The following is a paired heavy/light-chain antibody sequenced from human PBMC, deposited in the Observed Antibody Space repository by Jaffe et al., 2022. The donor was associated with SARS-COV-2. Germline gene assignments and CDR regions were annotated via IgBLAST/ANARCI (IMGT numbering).Light chain of an antibody. CDR2: RDN. Sequence: SYELTQPLSVSVAPGQTARIPCGGNNIGSKNVHWYQQKPGQAPVVVIYRDNNRPSGIPERFSGSNSGNTATLTISRAQAGDEADYYCQVWDSSTVLFGGGTKLTVL. J-gene: IGLJ2*01. CDR1: NIGSKN. CDR3: QVWDSSTVL. V-gene: IGLV3-9*01.
Heavy chain of an antibody. CDR1: GGSFSGYY. D-gene: IGHD3-10*01. V-gene: IGHV4-34*01. CDR2: INHSGST. J-gene: IGHJ2*01. Sequence: QVQLQQWGAGLLKPSETLSLTCAVYGGSFSGYYWSWIRQPPGKGLEWIAEINHSGSTNYNPSLKSRVTISLDTSKNQFSLKLSSLTAADTAVYYCARFENDSGTYRGWYFDLWGRGTLVTVSS. CDR3: ARFENDSGTYRGWYFDL.